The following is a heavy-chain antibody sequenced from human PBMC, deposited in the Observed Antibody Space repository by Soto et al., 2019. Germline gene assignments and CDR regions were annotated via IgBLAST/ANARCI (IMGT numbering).Heavy chain of an antibody. CDR2: ISSRDSTI. CDR1: GFTFNNYE. CDR3: ARGGTFSDAFDI. J-gene: IGHJ3*02. V-gene: IGHV3-48*03. D-gene: IGHD3-16*01. Sequence: EVQLVESGGGLVQPGGSLRLSCAASGFTFNNYEMNWVRQTPGKGLEWVSYISSRDSTIYYADSLRGRFIISRDNAKNSLYLRMNSLRAEDTAVYYCARGGTFSDAFDIWGQGTMVTVSS.